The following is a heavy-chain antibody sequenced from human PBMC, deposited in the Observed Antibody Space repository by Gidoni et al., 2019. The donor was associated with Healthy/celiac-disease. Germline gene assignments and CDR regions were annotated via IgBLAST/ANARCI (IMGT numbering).Heavy chain of an antibody. V-gene: IGHV4-59*01. CDR3: ARDMGYGSSALRWVGAFDI. CDR2: IYYSGST. Sequence: QVQLQESGPGLVKPSETLSLTCTVSGGSISSYYWSWIRQPPGKVLEWIGYIYYSGSTNYNPSLKSRVTISVDTSKNQFSLKLSSVTAADTAVYYCARDMGYGSSALRWVGAFDIWGQGTMVTVSS. J-gene: IGHJ3*02. CDR1: GGSISSYY. D-gene: IGHD3-10*01.